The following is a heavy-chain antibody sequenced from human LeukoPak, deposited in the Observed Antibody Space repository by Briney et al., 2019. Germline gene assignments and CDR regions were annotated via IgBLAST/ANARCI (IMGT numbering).Heavy chain of an antibody. V-gene: IGHV3-64*01. J-gene: IGHJ4*02. CDR3: ARVAGPTTNPNYFDY. Sequence: PGGSLRLSCAASGFTFSSYSMHWVRQAPGKGLEYVAAINTNGVTAYYANSVKGRFTVSRDNSKSTLFLQMGSLRAEDMAVYYCARVAGPTTNPNYFDYWGRGTLVTVSS. CDR1: GFTFSSYS. D-gene: IGHD1-26*01. CDR2: INTNGVTA.